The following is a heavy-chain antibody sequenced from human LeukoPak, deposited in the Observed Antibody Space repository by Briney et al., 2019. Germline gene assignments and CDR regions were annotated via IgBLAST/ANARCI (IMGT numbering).Heavy chain of an antibody. V-gene: IGHV3-21*01. Sequence: GGSLRLSCAASGFTFSSYSMIWVRQAPGKGLEWVSSISSSSSYIYYADSVKGRFTISRDNAKNSLYLQMNSLRAEDTAVYYCARDEWELPYFDYWGQGTLVTVSS. CDR1: GFTFSSYS. CDR3: ARDEWELPYFDY. J-gene: IGHJ4*02. CDR2: ISSSSSYI. D-gene: IGHD1-26*01.